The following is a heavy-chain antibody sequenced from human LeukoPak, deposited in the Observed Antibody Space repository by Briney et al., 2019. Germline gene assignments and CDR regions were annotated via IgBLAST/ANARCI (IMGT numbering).Heavy chain of an antibody. CDR2: IAASGSPT. CDR1: GFTFSDYA. J-gene: IGHJ4*02. D-gene: IGHD1-7*01. CDR3: AKGRKWELPLDY. V-gene: IGHV3-23*01. Sequence: QPGGSLRLSCAASGFTFSDYAMSWVRQAPGKGLEWVSAIAASGSPTYYADAVKGRFTISRDNSKNTLSLQMNSLRVEDTALYYCAKGRKWELPLDYWGQGTLVTVSS.